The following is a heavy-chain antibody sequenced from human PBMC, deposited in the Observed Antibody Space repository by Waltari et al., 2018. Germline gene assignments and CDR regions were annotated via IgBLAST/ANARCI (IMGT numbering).Heavy chain of an antibody. J-gene: IGHJ6*02. Sequence: EVQLVESGGGLVQPGGSLRLSCVVSGITFSIYEMNWVRLAPGEGVEWVSFTSVGGTHIPSADSVKCRFTISRDDVKNSLFLQMNSLRAEDAGVYYCATTPRNWNYYYYGMDVWGQGTTVTVSS. CDR3: ATTPRNWNYYYYGMDV. CDR1: GITFSIYE. V-gene: IGHV3-48*03. D-gene: IGHD1-1*01. CDR2: TSVGGTHI.